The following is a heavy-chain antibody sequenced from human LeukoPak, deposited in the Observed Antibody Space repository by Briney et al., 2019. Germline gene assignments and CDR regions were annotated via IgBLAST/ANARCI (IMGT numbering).Heavy chain of an antibody. D-gene: IGHD3-9*01. V-gene: IGHV3-23*01. J-gene: IGHJ4*02. CDR3: AKWGDYDILTGYYVSDF. CDR1: GLIFRNYA. CDR2: ITGSGDTT. Sequence: GSLRLSCAASGLIFRNYAMSWARQAPGKGLEWVSAITGSGDTTYYADSVKGRFTVSRDNSKNTLYVEMNTLRAEDTAVYYCAKWGDYDILTGYYVSDFWGQGTLVTVSS.